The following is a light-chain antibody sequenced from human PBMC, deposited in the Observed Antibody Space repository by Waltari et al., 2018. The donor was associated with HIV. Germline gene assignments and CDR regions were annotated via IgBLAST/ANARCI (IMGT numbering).Light chain of an antibody. CDR2: RDD. J-gene: IGLJ3*02. V-gene: IGLV1-47*01. Sequence: QSVVTQPPSASGTPGQRVVISCSRSNSHIGSNPVNWYQQVPGAAPKILIYRDDQRSSGVPDRFSGSKSATSAALAIRELRSEDEADYYCAVWDDSLRGGVFGGGTKLTVL. CDR3: AVWDDSLRGGV. CDR1: NSHIGSNP.